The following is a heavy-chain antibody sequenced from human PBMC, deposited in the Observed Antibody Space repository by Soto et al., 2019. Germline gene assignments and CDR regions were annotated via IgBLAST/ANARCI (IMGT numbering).Heavy chain of an antibody. J-gene: IGHJ5*02. V-gene: IGHV1-18*01. CDR1: GYTFTSYG. D-gene: IGHD2-15*01. CDR2: ISAYNGNT. Sequence: ASVKVSCKASGYTFTSYGISWVRQAPGQGLEWMGWISAYNGNTNYAQKLQGRVTMTTDTSTSTAYMELRSLRSDDTAVYHCARDLYENASRSGGSNWFDPWGQGTLVTVSS. CDR3: ARDLYENASRSGGSNWFDP.